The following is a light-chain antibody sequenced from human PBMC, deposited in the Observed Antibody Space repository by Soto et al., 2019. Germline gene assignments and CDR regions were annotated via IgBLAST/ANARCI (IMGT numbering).Light chain of an antibody. J-gene: IGKJ1*01. CDR2: DAS. Sequence: DIQMTQSPSTLSASVGDRVTITCRASQSISSWLAWYQQKPGKAPKLLIYDASSLGSGVPSRFSGSESGTEFTLTISSLQPDDFATYSCQHYNSYSEAFGQGTKVDIK. CDR1: QSISSW. V-gene: IGKV1-5*01. CDR3: QHYNSYSEA.